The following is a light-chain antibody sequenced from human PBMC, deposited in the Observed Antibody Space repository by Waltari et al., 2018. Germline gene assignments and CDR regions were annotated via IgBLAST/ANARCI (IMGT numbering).Light chain of an antibody. J-gene: IGKJ1*01. V-gene: IGKV1-5*03. Sequence: DIQMTQSPSTLSASVGDRVTITCRASQSISSWLAWYQQKPGKAPKLLIYTASNLESGVPSRFSGSGSGTEFTLTISSLQPDDFATYYCQQYNTYLWTFGQGTKVEIK. CDR1: QSISSW. CDR2: TAS. CDR3: QQYNTYLWT.